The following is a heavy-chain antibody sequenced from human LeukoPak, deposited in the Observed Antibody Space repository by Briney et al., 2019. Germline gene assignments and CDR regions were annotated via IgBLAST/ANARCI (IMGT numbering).Heavy chain of an antibody. Sequence: KTSETLSLTCTVSGGSISSYYWSWIRQPPGKGLEWIGEINHSGSTNYNPSLKSRVTISVDTSKNQFSLKLSSVTAADTAVYYCARANEYYDILTGYYHDAFDIWGQGTMVTVSS. D-gene: IGHD3-9*01. V-gene: IGHV4-34*01. J-gene: IGHJ3*02. CDR1: GGSISSYY. CDR2: INHSGST. CDR3: ARANEYYDILTGYYHDAFDI.